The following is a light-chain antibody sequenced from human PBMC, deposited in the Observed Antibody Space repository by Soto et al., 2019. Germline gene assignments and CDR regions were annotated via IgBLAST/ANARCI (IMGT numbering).Light chain of an antibody. Sequence: DIQMTQSPSSLSASVGDRVTITCRASQGIHNNLAWYQQKPGEVPKLLIYAASTLQSGVPSRFSGGGSGTDFTLTVNSLQPEDVATYYCQKYDGAPPTFGGGTKVEIE. CDR1: QGIHNN. J-gene: IGKJ4*01. V-gene: IGKV1-27*01. CDR3: QKYDGAPPT. CDR2: AAS.